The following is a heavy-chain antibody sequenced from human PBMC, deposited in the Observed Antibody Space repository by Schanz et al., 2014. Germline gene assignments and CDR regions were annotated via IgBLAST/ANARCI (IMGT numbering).Heavy chain of an antibody. J-gene: IGHJ4*02. Sequence: QMQLQESGPGLVKPSETLSLTCTVSGGSISSGGYTWSWIRQPPGKGLEWIGYMYHSGSSNYNPSLKSRVTISVDTSKNQFSLKMTSLTAADTAVYFCARVGGGILTSWYSLDSWGQGTLVTVSS. V-gene: IGHV4-61*08. CDR3: ARVGGGILTSWYSLDS. D-gene: IGHD2-8*02. CDR1: GGSISSGGYT. CDR2: MYHSGSS.